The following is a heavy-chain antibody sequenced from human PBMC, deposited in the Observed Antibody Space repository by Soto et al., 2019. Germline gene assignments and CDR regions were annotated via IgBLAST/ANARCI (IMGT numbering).Heavy chain of an antibody. CDR1: GGTISSNT. D-gene: IGHD6-6*01. V-gene: IGHV1-69*13. Sequence: SVKVSCKASGGTISSNTISWVRRAPGQGLEWMGGIIPIFGPADYAQKFQGRVTITADESTSTAYMELSSLRSEDTAVYYCAYSSSYYFDSWGQGTLVTVSS. CDR2: IIPIFGPA. J-gene: IGHJ4*02. CDR3: AYSSSYYFDS.